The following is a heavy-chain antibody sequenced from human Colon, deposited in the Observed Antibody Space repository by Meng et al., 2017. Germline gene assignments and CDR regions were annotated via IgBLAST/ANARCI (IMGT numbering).Heavy chain of an antibody. D-gene: IGHD2-2*01. CDR1: GGYIRSRNL. CDR3: ASGRKYCSSTSCYGKFDY. Sequence: QLELTEGGRGMVKPYVTLSLTCAVFGGYIRSRNLWSWVSQPPGKGMEWIGEIYHSGSTNYNQSIKSRVTISVAKSKNQFSLKLSSVTAADTAVYYCASGRKYCSSTSCYGKFDYWGQGTLVTVSS. J-gene: IGHJ4*02. CDR2: IYHSGST. V-gene: IGHV4-4*02.